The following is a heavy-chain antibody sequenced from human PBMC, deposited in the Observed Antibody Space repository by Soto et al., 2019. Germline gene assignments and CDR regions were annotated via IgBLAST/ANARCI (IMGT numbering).Heavy chain of an antibody. CDR3: AIFSGAAAMARHTP. CDR1: GFTFSSYW. CDR2: IKQDGSEK. J-gene: IGHJ5*02. V-gene: IGHV3-7*01. Sequence: GGSLRLSCAASGFTFSSYWMSWVRQAPGKGLEWVANIKQDGSEKYYVDSVKGRFTISRDNAQNTVYLQMNSLGVEDTAVYYCAIFSGAAAMARHTPFGQGTRVTVAS. D-gene: IGHD2-2*01.